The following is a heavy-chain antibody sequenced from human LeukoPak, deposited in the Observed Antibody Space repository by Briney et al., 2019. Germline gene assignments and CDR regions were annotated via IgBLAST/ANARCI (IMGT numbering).Heavy chain of an antibody. CDR2: ISHDGTNR. D-gene: IGHD2-21*01. V-gene: IGHV3-33*01. Sequence: GRSLSLSCAASGFILSNYGMHWVRQAPGKGLEWVAIISHDGTNRKYVDSVKGRFTISRDNSRNTLYLQLTSLRAEDTAVYYCVRDGGELEADGFDIWGKGTMVTVSS. CDR1: GFILSNYG. J-gene: IGHJ3*02. CDR3: VRDGGELEADGFDI.